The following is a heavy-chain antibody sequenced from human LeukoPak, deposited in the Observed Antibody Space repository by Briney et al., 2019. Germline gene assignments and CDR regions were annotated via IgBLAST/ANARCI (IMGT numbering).Heavy chain of an antibody. CDR3: AKVQQWHRDY. CDR1: GFSFSTYA. CDR2: IWHDASHT. J-gene: IGHJ4*02. V-gene: IGHV3-33*06. Sequence: PGGSLRLSCAASGFSFSTYAMHWVRQAPGKGLEWVALIWHDASHTFYTDSVKGRFTISRDNSKNTLYLQMNSLRAEDTAVYYCAKVQQWHRDYWGQGTLVTVSS. D-gene: IGHD6-19*01.